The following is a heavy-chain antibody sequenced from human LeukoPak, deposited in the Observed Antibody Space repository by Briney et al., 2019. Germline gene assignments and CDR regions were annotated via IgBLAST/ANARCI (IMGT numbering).Heavy chain of an antibody. CDR1: GFTFSSYA. D-gene: IGHD6-13*01. V-gene: IGHV3-23*01. CDR2: ISGSGGST. CDR3: ANPRLGDSSSWYQWYYFDY. J-gene: IGHJ4*02. Sequence: GGSLRLSCAASGFTFSSYAMSWVRQAPGKGLEWVSAISGSGGSTYYADSVKGRFTISRGNSKNTLYLQMNSLRAEDTAVYYCANPRLGDSSSWYQWYYFDYWGQGTLVTVSS.